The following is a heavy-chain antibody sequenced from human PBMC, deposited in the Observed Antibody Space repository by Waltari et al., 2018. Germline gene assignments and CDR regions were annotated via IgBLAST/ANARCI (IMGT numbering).Heavy chain of an antibody. J-gene: IGHJ3*02. CDR3: VKKNDEVYDRNGLVYDAFDM. D-gene: IGHD3-22*01. CDR1: GFTFDDYA. CDR2: INWNSGSI. V-gene: IGHV3-9*01. Sequence: EVQLVESGGDWVQPGRSLRLYCAASGFTFDDYAMPSVRHAPGKGLEWVSGINWNSGSIGYGDSVKGRFTISRDNARNSLYLQMNSLTTEDTALYYCVKKNDEVYDRNGLVYDAFDMWGQGTMVTVSS.